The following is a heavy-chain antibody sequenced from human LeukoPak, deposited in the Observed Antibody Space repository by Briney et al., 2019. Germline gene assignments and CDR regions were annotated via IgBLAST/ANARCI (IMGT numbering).Heavy chain of an antibody. V-gene: IGHV4-4*02. CDR2: IYHSGST. CDR1: GGSISSSNW. J-gene: IGHJ4*02. Sequence: PSETLSLTCAVSGGSISSSNWWSWVRQPPGKGLEWIGEIYHSGSTNYNPSLKSRVTISVDTSKNQFSLKLSSVTAADTAVYYCARHLPALGYCSSTSCYHPRYYFDYWGQGTLVTVSS. CDR3: ARHLPALGYCSSTSCYHPRYYFDY. D-gene: IGHD2-2*01.